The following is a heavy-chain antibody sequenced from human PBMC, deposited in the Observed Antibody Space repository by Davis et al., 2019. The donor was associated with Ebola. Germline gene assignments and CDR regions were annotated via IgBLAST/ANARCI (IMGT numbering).Heavy chain of an antibody. V-gene: IGHV3-13*01. Sequence: GESLKISCAASGFTFSSYSMNWVRQATGKGLEWVSAIGTAGDTYYPGSVKGRFTISRENAKNSLYLQMNSLRAEDTAVYYCARAYYDSVFDYWGQGTLVTVSS. CDR3: ARAYYDSVFDY. CDR1: GFTFSSYS. J-gene: IGHJ4*02. CDR2: IGTAGDT. D-gene: IGHD3-3*01.